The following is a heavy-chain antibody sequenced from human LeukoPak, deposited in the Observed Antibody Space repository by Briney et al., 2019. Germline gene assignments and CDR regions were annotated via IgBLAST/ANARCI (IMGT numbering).Heavy chain of an antibody. CDR1: GFTFSSYS. D-gene: IGHD3-9*01. J-gene: IGHJ4*02. CDR2: ISSSSSTI. V-gene: IGHV3-48*01. CDR3: VRTYYDILTGYNPYFDY. Sequence: GGSLRLSCAASGFTFSSYSMNWVRQAPGKGLEWVSYISSSSSTIYYADSVKGRFTISRDNAKNSLYLQMNSLRAEDTAVYYCVRTYYDILTGYNPYFDYWGQGILVTVSS.